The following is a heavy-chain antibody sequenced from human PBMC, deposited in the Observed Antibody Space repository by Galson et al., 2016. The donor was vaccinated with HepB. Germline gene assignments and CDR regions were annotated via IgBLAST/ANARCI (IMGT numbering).Heavy chain of an antibody. D-gene: IGHD3-22*01. CDR1: GGSFSGYY. J-gene: IGHJ4*02. V-gene: IGHV4-34*01. Sequence: GGSFSGYYWSWIRQPPGKGLEWIGEIDHSGSTNYNPSLKSRVTISADTSKNQVSLMVTSVTAADTAVYYCARRAATYDSSGYYYGADGDYWGQGTLVTVSS. CDR2: IDHSGST. CDR3: ARRAATYDSSGYYYGADGDY.